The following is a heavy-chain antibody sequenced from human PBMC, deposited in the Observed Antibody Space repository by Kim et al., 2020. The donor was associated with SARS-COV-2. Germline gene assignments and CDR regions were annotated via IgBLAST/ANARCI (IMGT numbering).Heavy chain of an antibody. CDR1: RIAFISHS. V-gene: IGHV3-21*01. J-gene: IGHJ3*02. D-gene: IGHD3-22*01. Sequence: GGSLRLSCEASRIAFISHSMNWVRQAPGKGLEWVSSISSSGNYIKYADSVKGRFSISRDNAKNTLYLQMNSLRTEDTAVSYCAREEHYYASSGYGDAFD. CDR3: AREEHYYASSGYGDAFD. CDR2: ISSSGNYI.